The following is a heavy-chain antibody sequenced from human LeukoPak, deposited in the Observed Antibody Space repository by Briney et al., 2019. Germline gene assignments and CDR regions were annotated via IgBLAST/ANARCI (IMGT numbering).Heavy chain of an antibody. CDR3: ASGSVAAAGTVEGIFDY. Sequence: GALVKVSCKASGGTFSSYAISWVRQAPGQGLEWMGGIIPIFGTANYAQKFQGRVTITADKSTSTAYMELSSLRSEDTAVYYCASGSVAAAGTVEGIFDYWGQGTLVTVSS. D-gene: IGHD6-13*01. CDR2: IIPIFGTA. J-gene: IGHJ4*02. CDR1: GGTFSSYA. V-gene: IGHV1-69*06.